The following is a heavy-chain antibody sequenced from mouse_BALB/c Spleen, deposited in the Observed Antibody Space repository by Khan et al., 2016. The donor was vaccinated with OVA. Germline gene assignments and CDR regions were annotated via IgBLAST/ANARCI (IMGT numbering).Heavy chain of an antibody. CDR1: GYSFTSYY. J-gene: IGHJ3*01. D-gene: IGHD3-3*01. V-gene: IGHV1S135*01. CDR3: ARGTFDY. CDR2: IDPFNGDT. Sequence: VQLKQSGPELMKPGASVNISCKASGYSFTSYYIHWVKQSHGKSLEWIGYIDPFNGDTDYNQKFKGKATLTVDKSSNTAYMHLSSLTSEDSAVYVCARGTFDYWGQGTLVTVSA.